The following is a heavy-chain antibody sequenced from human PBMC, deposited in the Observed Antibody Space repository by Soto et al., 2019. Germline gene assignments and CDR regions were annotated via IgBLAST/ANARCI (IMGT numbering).Heavy chain of an antibody. CDR3: AKGTTVTPWRYLDL. D-gene: IGHD4-17*01. J-gene: IGHJ2*01. V-gene: IGHV3-30*18. CDR2: VSYDGDYK. Sequence: QEQLVESGGGVVQPGRSLRLSCAAARFTFSSYGMHWVRQAPGKGLEWMAVVSYDGDYKNYADSVKGRFTISRDNSKNTLYLQMDSLRAEDTAVYYCAKGTTVTPWRYLDLWGPGTLVTVSS. CDR1: RFTFSSYG.